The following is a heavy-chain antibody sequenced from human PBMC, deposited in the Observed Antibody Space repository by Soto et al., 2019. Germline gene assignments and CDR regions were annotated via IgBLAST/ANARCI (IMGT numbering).Heavy chain of an antibody. CDR1: GYTFTSYG. CDR3: ARGYYDYMWGSYRADAFDI. Sequence: ASVTVSCKASGYTFTSYGISWVRQAPGQGLEWMGWISAYNGNTNYAQKLQGRGTMTTDTSTSTAYMELRSLGSDDTAVYYCARGYYDYMWGSYRADAFDIWGQGTMVTVS. J-gene: IGHJ3*02. D-gene: IGHD3-16*02. CDR2: ISAYNGNT. V-gene: IGHV1-18*04.